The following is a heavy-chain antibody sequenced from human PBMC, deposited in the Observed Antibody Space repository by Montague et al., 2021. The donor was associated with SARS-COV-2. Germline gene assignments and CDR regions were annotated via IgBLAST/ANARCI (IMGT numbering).Heavy chain of an antibody. CDR1: GDSISSYY. CDR3: ARGGGYCSGGSCYYWFDT. V-gene: IGHV4-59*01. J-gene: IGHJ5*02. CDR2: IYNSGTT. Sequence: SETLSLTCTVSGDSISSYYWNWIRQPPGKGLEWIGHIYNSGTTTYNPSVKSRVTISVDTSKNQFSLKLSSVTAADTAVYYCARGGGYCSGGSCYYWFDTWGQGTLVTVSS. D-gene: IGHD2-15*01.